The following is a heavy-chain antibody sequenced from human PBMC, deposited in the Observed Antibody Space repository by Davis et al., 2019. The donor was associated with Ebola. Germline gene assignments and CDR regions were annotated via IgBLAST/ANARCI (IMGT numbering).Heavy chain of an antibody. D-gene: IGHD2-2*01. J-gene: IGHJ4*02. CDR2: LSGSGGDT. Sequence: PGGSLRLSCVASGFAFRNYAMSWVRQAPGKGLEWVSALSGSGGDTYYADSVQGRFTISRDNSGDTVNLQMNSLRAEDTAVYYCAKTKAPMANRVPPAGLDSWGQGTLVTVAS. CDR1: GFAFRNYA. CDR3: AKTKAPMANRVPPAGLDS. V-gene: IGHV3-23*01.